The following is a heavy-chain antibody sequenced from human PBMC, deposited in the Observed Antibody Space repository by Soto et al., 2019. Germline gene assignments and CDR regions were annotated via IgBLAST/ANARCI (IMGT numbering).Heavy chain of an antibody. CDR1: GFTFSSYA. Sequence: EVQLLESGGGLVQPGGSLRLSCAASGFTFSSYAMSWVRQAPGKGLEWVSAISGSGGSTYYADSVKGRFTISRDNSKNTLYLQMSSLRAEEAAVYYCEKDQPSGYDDIWGSYRGADAFDIWGQGTMVTVSS. J-gene: IGHJ3*02. CDR3: EKDQPSGYDDIWGSYRGADAFDI. V-gene: IGHV3-23*01. CDR2: ISGSGGST. D-gene: IGHD3-16*02.